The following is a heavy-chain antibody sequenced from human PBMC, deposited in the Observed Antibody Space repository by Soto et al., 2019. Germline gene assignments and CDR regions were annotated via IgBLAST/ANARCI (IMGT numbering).Heavy chain of an antibody. Sequence: QVQLQESGPGLVKPSETLSLTCTVSGGSISSYYWSWIRQPPGKGLEWIGYIYYSGSTNYNPSLKSRVTISVDTSKNQFSLKLSSVTAADTAVYYCARHTGPSRRPFSAFDIWGQGTMVTVSS. CDR1: GGSISSYY. CDR3: ARHTGPSRRPFSAFDI. D-gene: IGHD3-3*01. J-gene: IGHJ3*02. V-gene: IGHV4-59*08. CDR2: IYYSGST.